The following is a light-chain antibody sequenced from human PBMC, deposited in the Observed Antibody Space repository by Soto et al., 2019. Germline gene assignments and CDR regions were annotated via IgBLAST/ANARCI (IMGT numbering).Light chain of an antibody. Sequence: QSVLTQPPSASATPGQRVTISCSGSSSNIGNNYIYWYHQLPGTAPKLLIYRNDQRASGVPDRFSGSKSDTSGSLAISGLRFDDEGIYYCAAWDDNLSGPLFGGGTKVTVL. J-gene: IGLJ3*02. CDR2: RND. CDR1: SSNIGNNY. V-gene: IGLV1-47*01. CDR3: AAWDDNLSGPL.